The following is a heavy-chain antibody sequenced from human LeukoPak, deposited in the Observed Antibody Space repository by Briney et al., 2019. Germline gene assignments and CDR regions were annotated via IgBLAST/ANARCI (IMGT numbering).Heavy chain of an antibody. J-gene: IGHJ4*02. D-gene: IGHD1-1*01. CDR3: VRLLDVDY. Sequence: AGGSLRLSCAASGFTFSSYAMSWVRQAPGKGLLWVSRISPDGTTTDYAGSVKGRFTISRDNPKNMVYLQMDSLRAEDTAVYYCVRLLDVDYWGQGTLVTVSS. V-gene: IGHV3-74*01. CDR2: ISPDGTTT. CDR1: GFTFSSYA.